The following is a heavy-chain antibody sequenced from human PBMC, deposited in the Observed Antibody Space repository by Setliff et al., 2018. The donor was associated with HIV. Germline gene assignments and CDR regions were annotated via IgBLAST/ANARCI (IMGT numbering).Heavy chain of an antibody. CDR2: IYPGDSDT. J-gene: IGHJ3*01. CDR3: ARRPVSDTFDV. V-gene: IGHV5-51*01. Sequence: PGESLKISCKGSGYRFSKYWVGWVRQMPGKGPEWMGIIYPGDSDTRYSPSFRGQVTISADWSITTAFLQWNSLKASDTAMYYCARRPVSDTFDVWGQGTMVTVSS. CDR1: GYRFSKYW.